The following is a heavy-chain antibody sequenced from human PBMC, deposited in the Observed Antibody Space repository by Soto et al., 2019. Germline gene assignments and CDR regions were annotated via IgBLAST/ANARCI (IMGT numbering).Heavy chain of an antibody. D-gene: IGHD2-15*01. Sequence: QVQLVQSGAEVKKPGSSVKVSCKASGGTFSSYAISWVRQAPGQGLEWMGGIIPIFGTANYAQKFQGRVTISADEFTSTAYMELSSLRSEDTAVYYCATLGYCSGGSCYSKSDYWGQGTLVTVSS. CDR1: GGTFSSYA. J-gene: IGHJ4*02. CDR3: ATLGYCSGGSCYSKSDY. CDR2: IIPIFGTA. V-gene: IGHV1-69*01.